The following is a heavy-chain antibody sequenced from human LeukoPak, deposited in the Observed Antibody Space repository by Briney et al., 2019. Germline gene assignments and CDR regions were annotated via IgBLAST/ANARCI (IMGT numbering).Heavy chain of an antibody. CDR3: ARDSGSGYYDSSGSFFGY. J-gene: IGHJ4*02. CDR1: GFTFSDYY. Sequence: GGSLRLSCAASGFTFSDYYMSWIRQAPGKGLEWVSYISSSGSTIYYADSVKGRFTISRDNSKNTLYLQMSSLRAEDTAVYYCARDSGSGYYDSSGSFFGYWGQGTLVTVSS. D-gene: IGHD3-22*01. V-gene: IGHV3-11*04. CDR2: ISSSGSTI.